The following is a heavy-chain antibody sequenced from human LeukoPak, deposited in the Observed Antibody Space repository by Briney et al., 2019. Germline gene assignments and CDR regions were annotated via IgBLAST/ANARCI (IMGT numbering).Heavy chain of an antibody. CDR2: ISSSSSYV. CDR1: GFTFSSYS. Sequence: GGSLRLSCAASGFTFSSYSMNWVRQAPGKGLAWVSSISSSSSYVNYADSVRGRFTISRDNAKNSLYLQRNSLRAENTAVYYCARSLTAAASNLGYCGQGTLSTVSS. V-gene: IGHV3-21*01. D-gene: IGHD6-13*01. J-gene: IGHJ4*02. CDR3: ARSLTAAASNLGY.